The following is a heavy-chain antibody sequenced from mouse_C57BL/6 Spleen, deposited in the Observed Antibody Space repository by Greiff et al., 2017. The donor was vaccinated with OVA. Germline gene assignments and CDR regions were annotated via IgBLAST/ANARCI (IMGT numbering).Heavy chain of an antibody. J-gene: IGHJ4*01. CDR1: GYTFTSYW. CDR2: IDPSDSYT. D-gene: IGHD2-12*01. CDR3: ASAYYNSPMDD. V-gene: IGHV1-59*01. Sequence: QVQLQQPGAELVRPGTSVKLSCKASGYTFTSYWMHWVKQRPGQGLEWIGVIDPSDSYTNYNQKFKGKATLTVDTTSSTAYMKHSSLTTEDDAVNYGASAYYNSPMDDWGQGTSVTVAS.